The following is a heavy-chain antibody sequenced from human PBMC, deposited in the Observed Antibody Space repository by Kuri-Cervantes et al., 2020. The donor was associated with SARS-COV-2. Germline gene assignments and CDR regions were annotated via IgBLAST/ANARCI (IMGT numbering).Heavy chain of an antibody. CDR3: ARGVGVYPALDI. D-gene: IGHD3-3*01. Sequence: GSLRLSCTVSGGPISSSSYYWGWIRQPPGKGLEWIGSIYYSGSTYYNPSLKSRVTISVDTSKNQFSLKLSSVTAADTAVYYCARGVGVYPALDIWGQGTMVTVSS. J-gene: IGHJ3*02. V-gene: IGHV4-39*07. CDR2: IYYSGST. CDR1: GGPISSSSYY.